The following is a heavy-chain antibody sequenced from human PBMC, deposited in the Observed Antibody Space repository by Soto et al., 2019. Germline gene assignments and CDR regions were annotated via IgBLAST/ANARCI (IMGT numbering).Heavy chain of an antibody. D-gene: IGHD1-26*01. CDR3: VRVGGFHATHDY. CDR1: GFSFSRHW. J-gene: IGHJ4*02. V-gene: IGHV3-74*01. Sequence: EVQLVESGGGSVQPGGSLRLSCVVSGFSFSRHWMHWVRQVPGKGLEWVARIDNAAIGTSYADSVRGRFTISRDNTRSTLSLEMKSLRVNDTGIYICVRVGGFHATHDYWGQGTLVTVSS. CDR2: IDNAAIGT.